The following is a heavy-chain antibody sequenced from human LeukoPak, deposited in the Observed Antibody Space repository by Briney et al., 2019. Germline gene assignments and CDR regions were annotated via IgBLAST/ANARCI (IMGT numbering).Heavy chain of an antibody. Sequence: KSSETLSLTCTVSGGSISSYYWSWIRQPPGKGLEWIGYIYYSGSTNYNPSLKSRVTISVDTSKNQFSLKLSSVTAADTAVYYCARLSVAGIDYWGQGTLVTVSS. CDR1: GGSISSYY. CDR2: IYYSGST. J-gene: IGHJ4*02. CDR3: ARLSVAGIDY. V-gene: IGHV4-59*08. D-gene: IGHD6-19*01.